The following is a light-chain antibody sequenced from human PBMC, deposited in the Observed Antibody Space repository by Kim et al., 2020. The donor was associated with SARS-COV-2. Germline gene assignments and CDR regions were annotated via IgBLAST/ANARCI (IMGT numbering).Light chain of an antibody. Sequence: WARGETATLSCRASQSVSRRYFAWYQQKPGQAPRLLIYGASSRATGIPDRFSGSGSGTDFTLTISRLEPEDFAVYYCQQYGSSPWTFGQGTKLEI. V-gene: IGKV3-20*01. CDR2: GAS. CDR3: QQYGSSPWT. CDR1: QSVSRRY. J-gene: IGKJ2*02.